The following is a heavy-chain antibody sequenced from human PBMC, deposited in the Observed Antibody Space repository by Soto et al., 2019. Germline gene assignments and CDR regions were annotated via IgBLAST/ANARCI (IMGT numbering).Heavy chain of an antibody. D-gene: IGHD3-3*01. Sequence: ASVKFSCKASGYTFTSYYMHWVRQAPGQGLEWMGIINPSGGSTSYAQKLQGRVTMTTDTSTSTAYMELRSLRSDDTAVYYCARGAPVLRFLEWLPTPFDYYYYGMDVWGQGTTVTVSS. CDR1: GYTFTSYY. J-gene: IGHJ6*02. V-gene: IGHV1-46*01. CDR3: ARGAPVLRFLEWLPTPFDYYYYGMDV. CDR2: INPSGGST.